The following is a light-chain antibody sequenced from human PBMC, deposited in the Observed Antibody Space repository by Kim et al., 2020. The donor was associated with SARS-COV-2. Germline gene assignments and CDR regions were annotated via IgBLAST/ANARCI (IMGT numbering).Light chain of an antibody. Sequence: ATINCKSGQSVLYSSNNKSYLAWYQQKPGQPPKLLIYWASTRESGVPDRFSGSGSGTDFTLTISSLQAEDVAVYYCQQYYSTPRTFGPGTKVDIK. CDR2: WAS. CDR3: QQYYSTPRT. J-gene: IGKJ3*01. V-gene: IGKV4-1*01. CDR1: QSVLYSSNNKSY.